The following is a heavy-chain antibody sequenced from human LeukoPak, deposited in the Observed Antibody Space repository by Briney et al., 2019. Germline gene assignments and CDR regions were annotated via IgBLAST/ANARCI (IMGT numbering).Heavy chain of an antibody. CDR2: VYSGGST. D-gene: IGHD2-15*01. CDR1: GFTVSSHY. J-gene: IGHJ6*02. V-gene: IGHV3-53*01. CDR3: ARDPRTPYCSGGSCYSYSYGMDV. Sequence: GGSLRLSCAASGFTVSSHYMSWVRQAPGKGLEWVSVVYSGGSTYYADSVKGRFTISRDNSKNTLYLQMNSLRVDDTAVYYCARDPRTPYCSGGSCYSYSYGMDVWGQGTTVTVSS.